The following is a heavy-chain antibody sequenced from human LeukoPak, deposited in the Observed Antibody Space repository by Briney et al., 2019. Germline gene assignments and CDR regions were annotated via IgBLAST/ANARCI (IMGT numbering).Heavy chain of an antibody. J-gene: IGHJ4*02. V-gene: IGHV1-69*05. D-gene: IGHD2-15*01. CDR2: ATS. Sequence: ATSNYAQKFQGRVTITTDESTSTAYMELSSLRSEDTAVYYCARDYCSGGSCYSAPLFDYWGQGTLVTVSS. CDR3: ARDYCSGGSCYSAPLFDY.